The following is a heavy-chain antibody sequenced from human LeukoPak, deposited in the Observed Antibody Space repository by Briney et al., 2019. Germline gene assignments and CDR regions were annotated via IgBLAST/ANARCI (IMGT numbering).Heavy chain of an antibody. CDR2: IDTSDSYT. D-gene: IGHD3-10*01. V-gene: IGHV5-10-1*01. J-gene: IGHJ4*02. CDR3: ARHAFGEPNQLDY. Sequence: GAALQTFSNAAGYSFTSYWISWGRQMPRKGGEWMGRIDTSDSYTNYNPSLQGHVTISADKSISTAYLQWSSLKASDTAMYYWARHAFGEPNQLDYWGQGTLVTVSS. CDR1: GYSFTSYW.